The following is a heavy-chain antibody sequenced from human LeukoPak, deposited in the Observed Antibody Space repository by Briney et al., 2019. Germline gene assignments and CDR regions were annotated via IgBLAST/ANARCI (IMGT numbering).Heavy chain of an antibody. J-gene: IGHJ3*02. Sequence: GGSLRLSCAASGFTFSSYAMTWVHQAPGKGLEWVSAISDSGGNTHYADSVKGRFTISRDNSKNTLYLQMNSLRAEDTAVYYCAKARITMIVSAFDIWGQGTMVTVSS. V-gene: IGHV3-23*01. CDR3: AKARITMIVSAFDI. CDR2: ISDSGGNT. CDR1: GFTFSSYA. D-gene: IGHD3-22*01.